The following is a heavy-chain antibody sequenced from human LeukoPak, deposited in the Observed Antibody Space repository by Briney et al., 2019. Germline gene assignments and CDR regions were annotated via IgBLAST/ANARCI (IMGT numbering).Heavy chain of an antibody. D-gene: IGHD2-15*01. CDR3: ARQLAAGNDGFDV. CDR2: IYYNEDT. V-gene: IGHV4-39*01. CDR1: GVSIYSSTYY. J-gene: IGHJ3*01. Sequence: AETLSLTCSVSGVSIYSSTYYWAWIRQPPGKGLEFIGSIYYNEDTFHNPSLKSRLTISVDTSANLFSLRLTSVTAADTATYYCARQLAAGNDGFDVWGQGTVVTVSS.